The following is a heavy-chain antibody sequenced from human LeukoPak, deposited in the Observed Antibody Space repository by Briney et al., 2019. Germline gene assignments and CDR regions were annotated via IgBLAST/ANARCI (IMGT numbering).Heavy chain of an antibody. V-gene: IGHV3-74*01. J-gene: IGHJ4*02. Sequence: PGGSLRLSCAASGFTFSSYWMHWVRQAPGKGLVWVSRINTDGSSTSYADSVKGRFTISRDNAKNTLYLQMNSLRAEDTAVYYCARTDSSSGFDYWGQGTLVTVSS. CDR3: ARTDSSSGFDY. D-gene: IGHD3-22*01. CDR1: GFTFSSYW. CDR2: INTDGSST.